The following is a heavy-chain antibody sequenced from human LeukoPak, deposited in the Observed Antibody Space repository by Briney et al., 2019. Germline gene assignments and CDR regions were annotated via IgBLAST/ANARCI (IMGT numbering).Heavy chain of an antibody. CDR3: SRDLYGGSHDY. V-gene: IGHV3-53*01. Sequence: GGSLRLSCAASGFTVSSNYMSWVRQAPGKGLEWVSVIYSSGMTYYADSVKGRFTISRDNSQNTRYFHMNSLRAEDPAVYYFSRDLYGGSHDYWGQGTLVTVSS. D-gene: IGHD4/OR15-4a*01. CDR2: IYSSGMT. J-gene: IGHJ4*02. CDR1: GFTVSSNY.